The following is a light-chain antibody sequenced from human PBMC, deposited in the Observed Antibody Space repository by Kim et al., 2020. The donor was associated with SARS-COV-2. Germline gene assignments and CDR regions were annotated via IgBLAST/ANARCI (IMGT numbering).Light chain of an antibody. CDR1: QSVSSSY. J-gene: IGKJ3*01. Sequence: DIVLTQSPDTLSLSPGESATLSCRASQSVSSSYLAWYQQKPGQAPRLLIYGASSRATGIPNRFSGSGSGTDFTLTISRLEPEDFAVYYCQQYGSSRFTFGPGTKVDI. V-gene: IGKV3-20*01. CDR3: QQYGSSRFT. CDR2: GAS.